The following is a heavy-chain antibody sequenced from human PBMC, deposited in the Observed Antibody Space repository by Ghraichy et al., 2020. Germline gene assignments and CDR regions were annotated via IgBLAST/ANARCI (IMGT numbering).Heavy chain of an antibody. CDR3: ARVYCSSTSCYAYAFDI. CDR1: GYTFTSYD. Sequence: ASVKVSCKASGYTFTSYDINWVRQAPGQGLEWMGGMNPNSGNTSYSQKFQGRVTITRNTSISTAYMELSSLRSEDTAVYYCARVYCSSTSCYAYAFDICGQGTMVTVSS. J-gene: IGHJ3*02. CDR2: MNPNSGNT. V-gene: IGHV1-8*01. D-gene: IGHD2-2*01.